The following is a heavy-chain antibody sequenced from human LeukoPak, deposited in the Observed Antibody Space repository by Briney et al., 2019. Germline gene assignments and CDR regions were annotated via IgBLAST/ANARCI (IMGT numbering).Heavy chain of an antibody. Sequence: GGSLRLSCAASGFTFSSYEMNWVRQAPGKGLEWVSYISSSGSTIYYADSVKGRFTISRDNAKNPLYLQMNSLRAEDTAVYYCATVGYCSGGSCYGSFDIWGQGTMVTVSS. D-gene: IGHD2-15*01. V-gene: IGHV3-48*03. J-gene: IGHJ3*02. CDR3: ATVGYCSGGSCYGSFDI. CDR2: ISSSGSTI. CDR1: GFTFSSYE.